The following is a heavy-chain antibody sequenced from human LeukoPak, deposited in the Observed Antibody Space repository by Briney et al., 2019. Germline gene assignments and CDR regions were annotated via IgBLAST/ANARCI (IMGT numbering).Heavy chain of an antibody. D-gene: IGHD6-13*01. J-gene: IGHJ3*02. CDR3: ARVQPAAGSAFDI. CDR2: IYTSGST. Sequence: SETLSLTCTISGGSISSGSYYWSWIRQPAGKGLEWIGRIYTSGSTNYNPSPKSRVTISVDTSKNQFSLKLSSVTAADTAVYYCARVQPAAGSAFDIWGQGTMVTVSS. CDR1: GGSISSGSYY. V-gene: IGHV4-61*02.